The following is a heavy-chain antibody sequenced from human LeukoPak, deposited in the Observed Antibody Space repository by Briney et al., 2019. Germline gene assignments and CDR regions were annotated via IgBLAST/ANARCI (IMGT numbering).Heavy chain of an antibody. CDR1: GFTFSSYT. J-gene: IGHJ4*02. Sequence: GSLRLSCAASGFTFSSYTMNWVRQAPGKGLEWLAYITTGGSTKYYADSVKGRFTISRDNAKNSLYLQMTSLRDEDTAMYFCARGGPTVVTGLDYWGQGTLVTVSS. CDR3: ARGGPTVVTGLDY. CDR2: ITTGGSTK. D-gene: IGHD4-23*01. V-gene: IGHV3-48*02.